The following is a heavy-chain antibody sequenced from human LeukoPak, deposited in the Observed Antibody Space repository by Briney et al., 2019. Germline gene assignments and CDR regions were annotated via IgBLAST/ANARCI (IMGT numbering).Heavy chain of an antibody. CDR3: TTDPSFMPRAYYGMDV. V-gene: IGHV3-21*03. CDR1: GFTFSSYG. D-gene: IGHD2-2*01. CDR2: ISSSSSYI. J-gene: IGHJ6*02. Sequence: GGSLRLSCAASGFTFSSYGMNWVRQAPGKGLEWVSSISSSSSYIYYADSVKGRFTISRDNAKNSLYLQMNSLKTEDTAVYYCTTDPSFMPRAYYGMDVWGQGTTVTVSS.